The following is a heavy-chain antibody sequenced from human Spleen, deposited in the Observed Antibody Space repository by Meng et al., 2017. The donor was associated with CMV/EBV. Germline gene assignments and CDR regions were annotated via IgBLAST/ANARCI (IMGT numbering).Heavy chain of an antibody. D-gene: IGHD1-26*01. J-gene: IGHJ4*02. CDR2: IQVIGHT. CDR3: AGSRPGGGASDY. V-gene: IGHV4-4*07. Sequence: QVQVTGSGPGLVKPSQTLSLSCIVSGASIKNYNWNWVRQPAGQGLEWIGLIQVIGHTVYNPSLKSRVTVSLDASKSQFSLTLNSVTAADTATYYCAGSRPGGGASDYWGQGILVTVSS. CDR1: GASIKNYN.